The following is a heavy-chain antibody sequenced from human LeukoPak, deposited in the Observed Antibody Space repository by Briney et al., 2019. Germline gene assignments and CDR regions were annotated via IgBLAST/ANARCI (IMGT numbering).Heavy chain of an antibody. V-gene: IGHV4-59*12. CDR3: ACLTKARPYYYYYYMDV. CDR2: IYYSGST. D-gene: IGHD6-6*01. Sequence: SETLSLTCTVSGGSISSYYWSWIRQPPGKGLEWIGYIYYSGSTNYNPSLKSRVTISVDTSKNQFSLKLSSVTAADTAVYYCACLTKARPYYYYYYMDVWGKGTTVTVSS. J-gene: IGHJ6*03. CDR1: GGSISSYY.